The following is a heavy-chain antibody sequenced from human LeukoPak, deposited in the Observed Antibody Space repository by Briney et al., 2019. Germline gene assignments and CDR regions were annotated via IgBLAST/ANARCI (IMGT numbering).Heavy chain of an antibody. D-gene: IGHD4-17*01. CDR2: IKSKTDGGTT. V-gene: IGHV3-15*01. Sequence: GGSLRLSCAASGFAFSGCAVHWVRQAPGKGLEWVGRIKSKTDGGTTDFAAPVKGRFTISRDDSKNTLSLQMNSLITEDTAVYYCATDPGYGDYVKAWGQGTLVTVSS. CDR1: GFAFSGCA. J-gene: IGHJ5*02. CDR3: ATDPGYGDYVKA.